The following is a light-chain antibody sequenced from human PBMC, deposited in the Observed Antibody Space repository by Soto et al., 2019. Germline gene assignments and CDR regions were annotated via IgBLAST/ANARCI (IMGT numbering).Light chain of an antibody. V-gene: IGLV2-14*01. J-gene: IGLJ1*01. CDR2: EVS. CDR1: SSDIYDFHY. CDR3: ASYTDSRNLYV. Sequence: QSVLTQPASVSGSPGQSITISCTGTSSDIYDFHYVSWYQQHPGRAPKLSIYEVSNRPSGVSNRFSGSKSGNTASLTISGLQAEDGADYYCASYTDSRNLYVFGTGTKLTVL.